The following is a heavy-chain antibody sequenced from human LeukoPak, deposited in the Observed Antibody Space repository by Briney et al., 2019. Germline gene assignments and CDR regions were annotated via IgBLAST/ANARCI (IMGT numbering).Heavy chain of an antibody. CDR1: GFTFSSYG. CDR2: INWNGGST. CDR3: ARSVERGITGTTGYYYYMDV. J-gene: IGHJ6*03. V-gene: IGHV3-20*04. Sequence: GGSLRLSCAASGFTFSSYGMHWVRQAPGKGLEWVSGINWNGGSTGYADSVKGRFTISRDNAKNSLYLQMNSLRAEDTALYYCARSVERGITGTTGYYYYMDVWGKGTTVTVSS. D-gene: IGHD1-20*01.